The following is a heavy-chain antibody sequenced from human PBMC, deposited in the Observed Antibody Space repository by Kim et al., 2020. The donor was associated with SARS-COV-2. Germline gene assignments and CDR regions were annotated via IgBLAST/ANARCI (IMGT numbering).Heavy chain of an antibody. D-gene: IGHD3-3*01. CDR1: GFTFSDYY. V-gene: IGHV3-11*01. CDR2: ISSSGSNI. CDR3: ARVTRITIFGVVITGAFDI. J-gene: IGHJ3*02. Sequence: GGSLRLSCAASGFTFSDYYMSWIRQAPGKGLEWVSYISSSGSNIYYADSVKGRFTISRDNAKNSLYLQMNSLRAEDTAVYYCARVTRITIFGVVITGAFDIWGQGTMVSVSS.